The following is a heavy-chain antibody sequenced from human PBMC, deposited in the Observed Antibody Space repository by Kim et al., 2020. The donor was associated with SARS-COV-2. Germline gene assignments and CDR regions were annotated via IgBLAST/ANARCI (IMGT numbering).Heavy chain of an antibody. D-gene: IGHD2-21*02. CDR1: GGSISSSNYY. Sequence: SETLSLTCTVSGGSISSSNYYWGWIRQPPGKGLEWIGSIYYRGSTYYNPSLKSRFTISVDTSKNQLSLKLTSVTAADTAVYYCAYCGGDCYSVHFDYWGQGTLVTVSS. V-gene: IGHV4-39*01. J-gene: IGHJ4*02. CDR2: IYYRGST. CDR3: AYCGGDCYSVHFDY.